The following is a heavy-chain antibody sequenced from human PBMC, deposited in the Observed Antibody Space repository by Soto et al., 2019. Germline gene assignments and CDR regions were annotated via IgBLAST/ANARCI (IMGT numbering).Heavy chain of an antibody. CDR1: GYTFTSYY. CDR2: INPSGGST. Sequence: ASVKVSCKASGYTFTSYYMHWVRQAPGQGLEWMGIINPSGGSTSYAQKFQGRVTMTRDTSTSTVYMELSSLRSEDTAVYYCARWSMVRGVITTVSRPLALRPYYFDYWGQGTLVTVSS. D-gene: IGHD3-10*01. J-gene: IGHJ4*02. CDR3: ARWSMVRGVITTVSRPLALRPYYFDY. V-gene: IGHV1-46*01.